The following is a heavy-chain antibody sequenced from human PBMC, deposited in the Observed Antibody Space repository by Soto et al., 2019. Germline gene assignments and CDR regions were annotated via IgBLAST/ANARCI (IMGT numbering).Heavy chain of an antibody. CDR3: ARDNGPAMASSYYYGMDV. CDR1: GGSISSGDYY. J-gene: IGHJ6*02. Sequence: PSETLSLTCTVSGGSISSGDYYWSWIRQPPGKGLEWIGYIYYSGSTYYNPSLKSRVTISVDTSKNQFSLKLSSVTAADTAVYYCARDNGPAMASSYYYGMDVWGQGTTVTVSS. CDR2: IYYSGST. D-gene: IGHD5-18*01. V-gene: IGHV4-30-4*01.